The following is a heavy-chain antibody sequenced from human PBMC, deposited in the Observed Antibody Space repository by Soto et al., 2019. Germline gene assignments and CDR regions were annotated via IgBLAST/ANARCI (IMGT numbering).Heavy chain of an antibody. CDR3: ARESEDLTSNFDY. CDR1: GFTFTMYS. J-gene: IGHJ4*02. CDR2: ISSTTNYI. Sequence: GGSLRLSCAASGFTFTMYSMNWVRQAPGKGLEWVSSISSTTNYIYYGDSMKGRFTISRDNAKNSLYLEVNSLRAEDTAVYYCARESEDLTSNFDYWGQGTLVTVSS. V-gene: IGHV3-21*06.